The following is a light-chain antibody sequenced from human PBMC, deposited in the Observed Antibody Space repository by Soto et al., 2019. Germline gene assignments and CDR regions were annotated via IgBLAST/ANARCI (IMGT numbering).Light chain of an antibody. V-gene: IGKV1-39*01. CDR1: QSIVTY. J-gene: IGKJ2*01. CDR3: QQSYNSPPYT. CDR2: AAS. Sequence: DIQMTQSPSSLSASVGDRVTITCRASQSIVTYLNWYQQKPGKAPNLLIYAASRLQSGVPSRFSGSGSGTTFTLTISSLHXEDFATYFCQQSYNSPPYTFGQGTKLEIK.